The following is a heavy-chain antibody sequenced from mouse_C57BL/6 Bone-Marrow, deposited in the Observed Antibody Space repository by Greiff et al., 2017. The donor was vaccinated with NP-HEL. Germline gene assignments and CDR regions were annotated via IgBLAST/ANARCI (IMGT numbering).Heavy chain of an antibody. J-gene: IGHJ3*01. CDR1: GYTFTSYN. CDR2: IYPGNGDT. D-gene: IGHD2-4*01. CDR3: ARICDYDGGFAY. Sequence: QSGAELVRPGASVKMSCKASGYTFTSYNMHWVKQTPRQGLEWIGAIYPGNGDTSYNQKFKGTATLTVDKSSSTGYMQLSSLTSEDSAVYFCARICDYDGGFAYWGQGTLVTVSA. V-gene: IGHV1-12*01.